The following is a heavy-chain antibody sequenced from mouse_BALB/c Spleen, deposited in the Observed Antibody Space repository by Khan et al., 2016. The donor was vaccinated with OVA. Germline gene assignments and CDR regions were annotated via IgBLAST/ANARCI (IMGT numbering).Heavy chain of an antibody. Sequence: QVQLKQSGAELARPGASVKMSCKASGYTFTSYTIHWIKLRPGQGLEWIGYINPSNGYTNYNQKFKDKATLTVDKSSTTAYMQLSSLTSDDSAVYNCVRDGAYHRNDGWFAYWGQGTLVTVSA. V-gene: IGHV1-4*01. J-gene: IGHJ3*01. CDR2: INPSNGYT. CDR3: VRDGAYHRNDGWFAY. D-gene: IGHD2-14*01. CDR1: GYTFTSYT.